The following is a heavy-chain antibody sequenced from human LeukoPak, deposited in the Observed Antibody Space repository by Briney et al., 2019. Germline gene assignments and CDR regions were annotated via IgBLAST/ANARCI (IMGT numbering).Heavy chain of an antibody. V-gene: IGHV3-53*01. J-gene: IGHJ4*02. D-gene: IGHD4-17*01. Sequence: GSLRLSCAASGFTVSSNYMSWVRQAPGKGLECVSVIYSGGGAYYADSVKGRFTISRDNSKNTLYLQMNSLRAEDTAVYYCAKDSHGDYINWGQGTLVTVSS. CDR1: GFTVSSNY. CDR3: AKDSHGDYIN. CDR2: IYSGGGA.